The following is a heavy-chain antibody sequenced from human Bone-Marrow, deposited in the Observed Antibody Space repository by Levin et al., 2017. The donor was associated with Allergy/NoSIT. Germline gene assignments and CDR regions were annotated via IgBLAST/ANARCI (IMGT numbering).Heavy chain of an antibody. CDR1: GFSVRSRDYW. J-gene: IGHJ4*02. CDR2: GFYSGTT. D-gene: IGHD3-22*01. CDR3: AAGYSYGSPLSSGRYKLDF. V-gene: IGHV4-30-4*01. Sequence: PSETLSLTCTVSGFSVRSRDYWWSWVRQAPGKGLEWIGYGFYSGTTYYKSSLERRVSISVDTSKNTFSFKMWSVTAADTAVYFCAAGYSYGSPLSSGRYKLDFWGQGILVPVSS.